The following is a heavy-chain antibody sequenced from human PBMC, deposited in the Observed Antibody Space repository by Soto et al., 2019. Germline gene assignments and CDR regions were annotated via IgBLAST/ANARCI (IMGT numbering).Heavy chain of an antibody. Sequence: QVQLVQSGAEVQKPGASVKISCKASGDTFTSYYMHWVRQAPGPGLGWMGIINPSGATSSAQKFQGRVTMTRDTATSTGYMELRILRSEDTAVDYCARVYCSGGGCYGSDYWGQGTLGTVAS. CDR1: GDTFTSYY. J-gene: IGHJ4*02. V-gene: IGHV1-46*01. CDR3: ARVYCSGGGCYGSDY. D-gene: IGHD2-15*01. CDR2: INPSGAT.